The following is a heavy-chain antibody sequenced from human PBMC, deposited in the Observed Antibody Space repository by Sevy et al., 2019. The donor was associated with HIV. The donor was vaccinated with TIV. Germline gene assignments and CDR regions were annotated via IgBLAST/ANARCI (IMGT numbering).Heavy chain of an antibody. V-gene: IGHV3-9*01. J-gene: IGHJ6*02. CDR1: NLTFEDYA. D-gene: IGHD6-13*01. CDR3: AKGQQLIMQRGSYFYYGMNV. Sequence: LSLTCAASNLTFEDYAMHWVRRAPGKGLEWVSGISWNGADIGFAASVKGRFTISRDNAKSSVYLQINSLTPEDTGVYYCAKGQQLIMQRGSYFYYGMNVWGQGTTVTVSS. CDR2: ISWNGADI.